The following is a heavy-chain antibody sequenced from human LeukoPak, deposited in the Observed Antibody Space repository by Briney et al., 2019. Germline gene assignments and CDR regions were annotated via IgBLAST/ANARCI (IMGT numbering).Heavy chain of an antibody. J-gene: IGHJ5*02. Sequence: GGSLRLSRAPSGLTPIAYTMNGVRKAPGKGRGGPSPITTIGDYIYYAGAVRGRFTISRDNAKNSLYLQMNSLRGEDTAVYYCARSGGPGTYHQLRYNWFDPWGQGTLVTVSS. V-gene: IGHV3-21*01. D-gene: IGHD2-15*01. CDR3: ARSGGPGTYHQLRYNWFDP. CDR1: GLTPIAYT. CDR2: ITTIGDYI.